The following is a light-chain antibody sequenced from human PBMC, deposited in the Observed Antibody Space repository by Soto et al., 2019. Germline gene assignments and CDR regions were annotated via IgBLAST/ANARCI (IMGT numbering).Light chain of an antibody. Sequence: DLQMTQSPSSLSASLGDRVTITCRASQSISNYLNWYQQKPGKAPKLLIYAASSFQSGVPSRFSGSGSGTDFTLTISSLQPEDFATYYCQQTYSTPLTFGPGTTVDIK. CDR3: QQTYSTPLT. CDR2: AAS. J-gene: IGKJ3*01. CDR1: QSISNY. V-gene: IGKV1-39*01.